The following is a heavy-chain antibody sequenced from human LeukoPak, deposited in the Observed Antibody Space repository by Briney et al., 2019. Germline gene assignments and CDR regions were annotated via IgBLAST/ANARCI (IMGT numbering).Heavy chain of an antibody. J-gene: IGHJ4*02. CDR1: GFTFSNAW. Sequence: PGGSLRLSCAASGFTFSNAWMSWVRQAPGKGLEWVGRVKSKTDGGTTDYAAPVKGRFTISRDDSKNTLYLQMNSLKTEDTAVYYCTAAEQWLVPLDYWGQGTLLTVSS. D-gene: IGHD6-19*01. CDR3: TAAEQWLVPLDY. V-gene: IGHV3-15*01. CDR2: VKSKTDGGTT.